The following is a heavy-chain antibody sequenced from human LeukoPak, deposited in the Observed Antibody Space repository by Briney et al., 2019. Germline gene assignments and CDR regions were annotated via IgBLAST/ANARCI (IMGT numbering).Heavy chain of an antibody. D-gene: IGHD2/OR15-2a*01. Sequence: PSQTLSLTCTVSGGSISSGGYYWSWVRQHPGEGLEWIGCIYYSGSTNYNPSLESRVTISVDTSKNQFSLKLNSVTPADTAVYYCARDLPSPSTDDAFEIWGQGTMVTVSS. J-gene: IGHJ3*02. CDR1: GGSISSGGYY. CDR2: IYYSGST. V-gene: IGHV4-31*03. CDR3: ARDLPSPSTDDAFEI.